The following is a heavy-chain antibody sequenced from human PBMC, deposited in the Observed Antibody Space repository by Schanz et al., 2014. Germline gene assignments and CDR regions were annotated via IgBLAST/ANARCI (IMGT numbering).Heavy chain of an antibody. V-gene: IGHV3-53*01. CDR1: GFTVSSNY. CDR3: ARKTDSSGTGDY. CDR2: IYSGGDT. J-gene: IGHJ4*02. D-gene: IGHD6-19*01. Sequence: EVQLVESGGGLIQPGGSLRLSCVASGFTVSSNYMSWVRQAPGKGLEWVSLIYSGGDTNYAGSVKGRFTISRDGSKNTLYLQMNSLRAEDTAVYYCARKTDSSGTGDYWGQGTLVTVSS.